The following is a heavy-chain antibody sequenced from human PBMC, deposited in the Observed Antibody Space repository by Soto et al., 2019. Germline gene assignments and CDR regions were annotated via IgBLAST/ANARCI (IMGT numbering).Heavy chain of an antibody. J-gene: IGHJ4*02. Sequence: ASVKVSCKASGYTFTNYGISWVRQAPGQGLEWMGWINAYNGNTKYAQKLQGRVTMTTDTSTSTAYMELRSLRSDDTAVYYCARDQAMAQLDYWGQGTLVTVSS. CDR1: GYTFTNYG. D-gene: IGHD5-18*01. CDR2: INAYNGNT. V-gene: IGHV1-18*01. CDR3: ARDQAMAQLDY.